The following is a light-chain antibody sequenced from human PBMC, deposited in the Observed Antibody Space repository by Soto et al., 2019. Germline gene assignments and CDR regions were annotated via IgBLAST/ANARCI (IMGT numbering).Light chain of an antibody. CDR1: QIVRSNY. CDR3: QQYGGSPRT. J-gene: IGKJ1*01. CDR2: DVS. Sequence: TVLTQSPGTLSLSPGEGATLSCRASQIVRSNYLAWYQQKPGQAPRLLIYDVSSRATGIPDRFSGSGSGTDFTLTISSLEPEDFAVYYCQQYGGSPRTFGQGTKVEIK. V-gene: IGKV3-20*01.